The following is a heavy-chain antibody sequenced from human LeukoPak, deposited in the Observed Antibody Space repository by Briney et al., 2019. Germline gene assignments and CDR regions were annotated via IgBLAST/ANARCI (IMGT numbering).Heavy chain of an antibody. Sequence: SETLSLTCAVYGESFSNYYWTWIRQPPGKGLEWIGEINHSGSANYNPSLKSRVTISVDTSKNQFSLKLTSVTAADTTVYYCARGNYYGSGSYSRTYYGMDVWGQGTPVTVSS. J-gene: IGHJ6*02. CDR2: INHSGSA. D-gene: IGHD3-10*01. V-gene: IGHV4-34*01. CDR3: ARGNYYGSGSYSRTYYGMDV. CDR1: GESFSNYY.